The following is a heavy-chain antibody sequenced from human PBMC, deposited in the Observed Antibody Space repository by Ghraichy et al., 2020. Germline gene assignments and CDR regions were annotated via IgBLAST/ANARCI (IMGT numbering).Heavy chain of an antibody. J-gene: IGHJ6*02. CDR3: ARGRPYPPGYYYYGMDV. CDR2: MNPNSGNT. CDR1: GYTFTSYD. Sequence: ASVKVSCKASGYTFTSYDINWVRQATGQGLEWMGWMNPNSGNTGYAQKFQGRVTMTRNTSISTAYMELSSLRSEDTAVYYCARGRPYPPGYYYYGMDVWGQGTTVTVSS. V-gene: IGHV1-8*01.